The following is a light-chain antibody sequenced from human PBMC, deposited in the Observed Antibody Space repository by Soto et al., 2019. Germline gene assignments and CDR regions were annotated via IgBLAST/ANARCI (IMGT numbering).Light chain of an antibody. CDR1: SSNVGRDY. Sequence: QSVLTQPPSASGTPGQRVTISCSGTSSNVGRDYISWYQQLPGTAPKLIINSNNQRPSGVPDRFSGSKSGTSASLAISGLRSEDAADYYCASWDDNRYNWLFGGGTKVTVL. J-gene: IGLJ3*02. CDR2: SNN. CDR3: ASWDDNRYNWL. V-gene: IGLV1-47*02.